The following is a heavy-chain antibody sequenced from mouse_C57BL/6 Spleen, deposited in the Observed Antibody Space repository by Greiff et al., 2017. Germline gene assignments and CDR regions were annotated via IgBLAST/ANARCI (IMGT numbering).Heavy chain of an antibody. CDR3: ARSDYDYDDFDY. CDR1: GFNIKDYY. Sequence: VQLKQSGAELVKPGASVKLSCTASGFNIKDYYMHWVKQRTEQGLEWIGRIDPEDGVTKYAPKFQGKATITADTSSNTAYLQLSSLTSEDTAVYYCARSDYDYDDFDYWGQGTTLTVSS. V-gene: IGHV14-2*01. J-gene: IGHJ2*01. CDR2: IDPEDGVT. D-gene: IGHD2-4*01.